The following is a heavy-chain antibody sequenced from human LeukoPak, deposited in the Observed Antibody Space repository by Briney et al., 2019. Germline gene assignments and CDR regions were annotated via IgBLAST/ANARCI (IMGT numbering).Heavy chain of an antibody. J-gene: IGHJ4*02. D-gene: IGHD3-16*01. CDR2: ISWNSGSI. Sequence: GRSLRLSCAASGFTFDDYAMHWVRQAPGKGLEWVSGISWNSGSIGYADSVKGRFTISGDNAKNSLYLQMNSLRAEDTALYYCAKDMDMITFEGALDYWGQGTLVTVSS. V-gene: IGHV3-9*01. CDR1: GFTFDDYA. CDR3: AKDMDMITFEGALDY.